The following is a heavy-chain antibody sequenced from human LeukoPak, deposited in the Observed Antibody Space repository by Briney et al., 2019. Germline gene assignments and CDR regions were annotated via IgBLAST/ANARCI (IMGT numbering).Heavy chain of an antibody. CDR1: GGSFSGYY. D-gene: IGHD6-19*01. J-gene: IGHJ4*02. CDR2: INHSGST. CDR3: ARGDSSGWSDY. V-gene: IGHV4-34*01. Sequence: SETLSLTCAVYGGSFSGYYWSWICQPPGKGLGWIGEINHSGSTNYNPSLKSRVTISVDTSKNQFSLKLSSVTAADTAVYYCARGDSSGWSDYWGQGTLVTVSS.